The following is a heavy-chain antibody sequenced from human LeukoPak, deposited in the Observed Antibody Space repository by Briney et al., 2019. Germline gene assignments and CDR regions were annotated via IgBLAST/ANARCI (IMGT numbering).Heavy chain of an antibody. CDR2: IGKTSSAI. V-gene: IGHV3-48*02. D-gene: IGHD5/OR15-5a*01. J-gene: IGHJ4*02. CDR1: GFTFSSYT. CDR3: AGASVYCYFEY. Sequence: GGSLRLSCAASGFTFSSYTMNWVRQAPGKGLEWVSYIGKTSSAIYYADSVKGRFTMSRDNAKSSLYLQMISLRDEDTAVCYCAGASVYCYFEYWGQGTLVTVSS.